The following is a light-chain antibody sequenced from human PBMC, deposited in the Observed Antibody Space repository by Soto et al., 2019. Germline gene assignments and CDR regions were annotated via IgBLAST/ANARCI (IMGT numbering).Light chain of an antibody. CDR3: QQRYSSPRT. V-gene: IGKV1-39*01. CDR2: AAS. J-gene: IGKJ1*01. Sequence: DIQMTQSPSSLSASVRDRVTITCRASQSISSYLNWYQQKPGKAPKLLIYAASSLQSGVPSRFSGSGSGTDFTLTVSSLQPEDFATYFGQQRYSSPRTFGQGTKVEVK. CDR1: QSISSY.